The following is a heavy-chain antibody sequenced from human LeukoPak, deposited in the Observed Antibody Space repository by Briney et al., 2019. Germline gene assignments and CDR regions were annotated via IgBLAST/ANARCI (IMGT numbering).Heavy chain of an antibody. Sequence: ASVTVSCTASGGTFSSYAISWVRQAPGQGLEWMGGIIPIFGTANYAQKFQGRVTITADESTSTAYMELSSLRSEDTAVYYCARGYYGYNNYFDYWGQGTLVTVSS. V-gene: IGHV1-69*13. CDR2: IIPIFGTA. D-gene: IGHD3-10*01. J-gene: IGHJ4*02. CDR1: GGTFSSYA. CDR3: ARGYYGYNNYFDY.